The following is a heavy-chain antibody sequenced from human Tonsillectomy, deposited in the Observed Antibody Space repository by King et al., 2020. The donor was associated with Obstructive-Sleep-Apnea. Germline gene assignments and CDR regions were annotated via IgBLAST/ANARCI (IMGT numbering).Heavy chain of an antibody. Sequence: GQEGAEGKKKGGGGRGAGKEEGGTGINNASNWGREETGQGLEWMGRISPILGIVKYAQKFQGRVTITADKPTSTAYMELSSLRSEDTAVYYCARGRDCSGGNCYLNWFDPWGQGTLVTVSS. CDR3: ARGRDCSGGNCYLNWFDP. CDR2: ISPILGIV. J-gene: IGHJ5*02. CDR1: GGTGINNA. V-gene: IGHV1-69*04. D-gene: IGHD2-15*01.